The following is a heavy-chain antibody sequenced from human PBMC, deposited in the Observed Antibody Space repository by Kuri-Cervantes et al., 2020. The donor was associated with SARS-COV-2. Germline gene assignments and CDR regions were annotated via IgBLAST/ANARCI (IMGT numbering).Heavy chain of an antibody. V-gene: IGHV3-53*01. J-gene: IGHJ4*02. CDR1: GFTVSGNY. CDR3: AGSRRDAYTFDF. Sequence: GGSLSLSCAASGFTVSGNYMNWVRQAPGKGLEWVSVIYSGGGTYYADSVKGRFTISRDNSKNTLYFQMNSLRAEDTAVYYCAGSRRDAYTFDFWGQGTLVTVSS. CDR2: IYSGGGT. D-gene: IGHD5-24*01.